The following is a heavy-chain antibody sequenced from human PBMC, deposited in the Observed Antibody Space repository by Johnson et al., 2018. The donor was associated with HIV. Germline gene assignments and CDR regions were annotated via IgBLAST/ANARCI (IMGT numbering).Heavy chain of an antibody. V-gene: IGHV3-7*01. D-gene: IGHD4-17*01. J-gene: IGHJ3*02. CDR2: IKEDGSEE. CDR1: GFSFSNYW. CDR3: ARDSTPWGGDYVDYTFDI. Sequence: VQVVESGGGSVQPGGFLRLSCAASGFSFSNYWMSWVRQAPGKGLEWVANIKEDGSEEYYVDSMEGRFTISRDNAKNSLYLQMDNLRVEDTALYYCARDSTPWGGDYVDYTFDIWGQGTMVTVSS.